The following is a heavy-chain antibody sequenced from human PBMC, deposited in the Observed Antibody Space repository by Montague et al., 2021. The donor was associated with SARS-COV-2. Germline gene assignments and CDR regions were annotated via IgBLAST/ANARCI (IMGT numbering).Heavy chain of an antibody. D-gene: IGHD3-10*01. CDR2: YYYSGST. Sequence: SETLSLTCTVSGGSISSSSYYWGWIRQPPGKGLEWIGSYYYSGSTYYNPSLKSRVTIDVDTSKNQLSLKLSSVTAADTALYYCASRESMGRGVIVTFSSPFDYWGQGTLVTVSS. CDR1: GGSISSSSYY. V-gene: IGHV4-39*01. J-gene: IGHJ4*02. CDR3: ASRESMGRGVIVTFSSPFDY.